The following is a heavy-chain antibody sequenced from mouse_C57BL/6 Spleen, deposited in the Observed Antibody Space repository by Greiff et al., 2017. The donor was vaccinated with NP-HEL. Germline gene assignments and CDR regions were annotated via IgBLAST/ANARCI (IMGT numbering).Heavy chain of an antibody. CDR3: ARSLTGTLRYYFDY. Sequence: LVESGAELARPGASVKLSCKASGYTFTSYGISWVKQSTGQGLEWIGEIYPRSGNTYYNEKFKGKATLTADKSSSTAYMELRSLTSEDSAVYFCARSLTGTLRYYFDYWGQGTTLTVSS. V-gene: IGHV1-81*01. CDR2: IYPRSGNT. D-gene: IGHD4-1*01. CDR1: GYTFTSYG. J-gene: IGHJ2*01.